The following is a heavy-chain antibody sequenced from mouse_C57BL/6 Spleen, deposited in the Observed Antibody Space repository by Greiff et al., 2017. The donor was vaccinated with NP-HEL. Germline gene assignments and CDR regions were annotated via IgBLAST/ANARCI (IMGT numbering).Heavy chain of an antibody. J-gene: IGHJ1*03. CDR3: AYSNYDWYFDV. CDR1: GYTFTDYY. V-gene: IGHV1-26*01. Sequence: EVQLQQSGPELVKPGASVKISCKASGYTFTDYYMNWVKQSHGKSLEWIGDINPNNGGTSYNQKFKGKATLTVDKSSSTAYMELRSLTSEDSAVYYCAYSNYDWYFDVWGTGTTVTVSS. CDR2: INPNNGGT. D-gene: IGHD2-5*01.